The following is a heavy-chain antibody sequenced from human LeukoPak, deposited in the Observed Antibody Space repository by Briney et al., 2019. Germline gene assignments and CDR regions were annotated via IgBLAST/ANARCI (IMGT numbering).Heavy chain of an antibody. CDR1: GGTFSSYA. Sequence: GASVKVSCKASGGTFSSYAINWVRQAPGRGLEWMGSFDPEDGETIYAQKFQGRVTMTEDTSTDTAYIELTSLRSEDTAVYYCATAVSGTYVHWFDPWGQGNLVTVSS. V-gene: IGHV1-24*01. CDR3: ATAVSGTYVHWFDP. D-gene: IGHD1-26*01. J-gene: IGHJ5*02. CDR2: FDPEDGET.